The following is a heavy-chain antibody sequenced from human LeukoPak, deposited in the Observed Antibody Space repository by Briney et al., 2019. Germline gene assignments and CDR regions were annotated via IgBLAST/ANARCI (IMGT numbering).Heavy chain of an antibody. V-gene: IGHV3-21*01. Sequence: GGSLRLSCAASGFTFSSYSMNWVRQAPGKGLEWVSSISSSSSYIYYAGSVKGRFTISRDNAKNSLYLQMNSLRAEDTAVYYCAIWRGYSSDAFDIWGQGTMVTVSS. CDR2: ISSSSSYI. D-gene: IGHD5-18*01. CDR1: GFTFSSYS. J-gene: IGHJ3*02. CDR3: AIWRGYSSDAFDI.